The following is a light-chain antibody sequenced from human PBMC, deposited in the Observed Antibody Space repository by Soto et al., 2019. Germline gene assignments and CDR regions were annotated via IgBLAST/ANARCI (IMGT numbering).Light chain of an antibody. J-gene: IGKJ2*01. V-gene: IGKV1-12*01. CDR1: QGISSS. CDR3: QQGDKFPLT. Sequence: DIQMTQPPPSVSASVGDNVTVSCRASQGISSSLAWYQQKPGKAPKLLIYGASTVQSGVPSRFSGSGSATDFTLTIRSLQPEDFATYYCQQGDKFPLTFGQGTRVDI. CDR2: GAS.